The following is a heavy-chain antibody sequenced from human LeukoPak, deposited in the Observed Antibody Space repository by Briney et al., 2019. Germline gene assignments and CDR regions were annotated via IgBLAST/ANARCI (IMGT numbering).Heavy chain of an antibody. J-gene: IGHJ4*02. CDR1: GGSIYSYY. D-gene: IGHD3-10*01. V-gene: IGHV4-59*08. Sequence: PSETLSLTCTVSGGSIYSYYWRWIRQPPGKGLEGIGHIYYSWSTNYNPSLERRVTISADTSKNQFTLKLSSVTAGDTAVYYCANFYGSGSYASDYWGQGTLVTVSS. CDR2: IYYSWST. CDR3: ANFYGSGSYASDY.